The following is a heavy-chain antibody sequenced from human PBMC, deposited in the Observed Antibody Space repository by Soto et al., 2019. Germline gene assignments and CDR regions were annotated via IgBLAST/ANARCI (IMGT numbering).Heavy chain of an antibody. D-gene: IGHD3-10*01. V-gene: IGHV4-61*01. CDR3: ARVVQKDGGLLSNYYYGMDV. CDR1: GGSVSSGYYY. CDR2: IDYSGSA. Sequence: QVQLQESGPGLVKPSETLSLTCTVSGGSVSSGYYYWSWIRQPPGKALEWIGYIDYSGSANYKSALKSRVTIAVDTSKNQFSLKLSSVTAADTAVYYCARVVQKDGGLLSNYYYGMDVWGQGTTVTVSS. J-gene: IGHJ6*02.